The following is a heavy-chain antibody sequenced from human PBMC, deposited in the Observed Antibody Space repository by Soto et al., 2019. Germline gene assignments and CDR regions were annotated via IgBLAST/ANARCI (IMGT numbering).Heavy chain of an antibody. CDR1: GFTFSSYW. V-gene: IGHV3-74*01. J-gene: IGHJ6*03. D-gene: IGHD1-1*01. CDR2: INSDAGSI. CDR3: ARRPGTSHYYYYHYMDV. Sequence: GGSLRLSCAASGFTFSSYWMQWVRQAPGKGLVWVSRINSDAGSISYADSVKGRFTISRDNAKNKLYLAMNSLRAEDTAVYYCARRPGTSHYYYYHYMDVWGKGTTVTVSS.